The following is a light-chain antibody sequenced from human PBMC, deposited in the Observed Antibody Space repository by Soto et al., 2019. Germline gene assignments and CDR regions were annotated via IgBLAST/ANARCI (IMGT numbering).Light chain of an antibody. CDR2: GAS. CDR1: ESVSSTY. Sequence: EIVLTQSPGTLSLSPGDRTTVSCRASESVSSTYFAWYQQKPGQAPRLLIYGASSRASGIPDRFSGSGSGTDFTLTISRLVLEDFAVYYCQQHGSSPPDTFGGGTKVEIK. CDR3: QQHGSSPPDT. J-gene: IGKJ4*01. V-gene: IGKV3-20*01.